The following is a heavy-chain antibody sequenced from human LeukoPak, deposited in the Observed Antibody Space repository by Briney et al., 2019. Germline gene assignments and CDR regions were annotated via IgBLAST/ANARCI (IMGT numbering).Heavy chain of an antibody. CDR2: IYYSGST. D-gene: IGHD2-15*01. J-gene: IGHJ5*02. Sequence: SETLSLTCTVSGGSISSNSYSRGWIRQPPGKGLEWIGSIYYSGSTYYNPSLKSRVTISVDTSKNQFSLKLSSVTAADTAVYYCARRVDGRLRRNWFDPWGQGTLVTVSS. V-gene: IGHV4-39*01. CDR3: ARRVDGRLRRNWFDP. CDR1: GGSISSNSYS.